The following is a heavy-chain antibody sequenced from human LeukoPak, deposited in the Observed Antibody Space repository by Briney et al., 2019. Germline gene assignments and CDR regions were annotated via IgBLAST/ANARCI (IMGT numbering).Heavy chain of an antibody. V-gene: IGHV3-23*01. J-gene: IGHJ4*02. Sequence: GGSLRLSCAASGFTFSSYAMSWVRQAPGKGLEWVSAISGSGGSTYYADSVKGRFTISRDNSKNTLYLQMNSLRAEDTAVYYCAKATSFDEWGSGSYFSRWGQGTLVTVSS. D-gene: IGHD3-10*01. CDR3: AKATSFDEWGSGSYFSR. CDR1: GFTFSSYA. CDR2: ISGSGGST.